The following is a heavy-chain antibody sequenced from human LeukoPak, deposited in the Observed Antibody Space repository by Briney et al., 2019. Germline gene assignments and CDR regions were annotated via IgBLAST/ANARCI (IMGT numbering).Heavy chain of an antibody. V-gene: IGHV3-23*01. CDR1: GFTFSDYY. CDR2: ISGSGGST. CDR3: AMGRDSSSWYVKKDYYYYYGMDV. D-gene: IGHD6-13*01. Sequence: PGGSLRLSCAASGFTFSDYYMSWVRQAPGKGLEWVSAISGSGGSTYYADSVKGRFTISRDNSKNTLYLQMNSLRAEDTAVYYCAMGRDSSSWYVKKDYYYYYGMDVWGQGTTVTVSS. J-gene: IGHJ6*02.